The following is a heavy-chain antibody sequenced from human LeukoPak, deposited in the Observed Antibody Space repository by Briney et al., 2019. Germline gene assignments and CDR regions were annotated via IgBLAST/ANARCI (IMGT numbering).Heavy chain of an antibody. CDR2: ISGSGGST. V-gene: IGHV3-23*01. Sequence: GGSLRLSCAASGFTFSSYAMSWVRQAPGKGLEWVSAISGSGGSTYYADSVKGRFTISRDNAKSSLYLQMNSLRAEDTAVYYCARDKSGFDYWGQGTQVTVSS. CDR3: ARDKSGFDY. J-gene: IGHJ4*02. CDR1: GFTFSSYA. D-gene: IGHD3-3*01.